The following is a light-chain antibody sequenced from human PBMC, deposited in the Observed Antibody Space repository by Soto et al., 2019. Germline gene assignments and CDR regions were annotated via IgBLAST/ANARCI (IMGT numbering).Light chain of an antibody. CDR2: EVN. V-gene: IGLV2-14*01. CDR3: SSYTSSSTYV. J-gene: IGLJ1*01. Sequence: QSALPQPASVSGSHGQSITLSCTGASSDVGDYNYVSWYQHHPGKAPKLLIYEVNNRPSGVSDRFSGSKSGNVASLTISWLQAEDEAYYNCSSYTSSSTYVFGTGTKLTVL. CDR1: SSDVGDYNY.